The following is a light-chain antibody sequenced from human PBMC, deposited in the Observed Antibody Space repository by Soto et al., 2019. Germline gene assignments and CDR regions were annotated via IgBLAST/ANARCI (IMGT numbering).Light chain of an antibody. J-gene: IGKJ2*01. CDR1: QSVSSSY. CDR3: QQFGSSLYT. V-gene: IGKV3-20*01. CDR2: GAS. Sequence: EIVLTQSPGTLSLSPGERATLSCRASQSVSSSYLAWYQQKPGQAPRLLIYGASSRATDIPDRFSGSWSGTAFTLTISRLEPEDFAVYYCQQFGSSLYTFGQGTKLEIK.